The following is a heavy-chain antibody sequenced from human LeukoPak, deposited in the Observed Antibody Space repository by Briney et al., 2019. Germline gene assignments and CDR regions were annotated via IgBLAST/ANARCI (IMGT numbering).Heavy chain of an antibody. D-gene: IGHD7-27*01. J-gene: IGHJ4*02. Sequence: SETLSLTCAVYGGSFSGYYLSWIRQHPGEGLEWIGEINHSGSTNYNPSLKSRVTISVDTSKNQFSLKLSSVTAADTAVYYCRCLGIQVDYWGQGTLVTVSS. CDR2: INHSGST. CDR1: GGSFSGYY. V-gene: IGHV4-34*01. CDR3: RCLGIQVDY.